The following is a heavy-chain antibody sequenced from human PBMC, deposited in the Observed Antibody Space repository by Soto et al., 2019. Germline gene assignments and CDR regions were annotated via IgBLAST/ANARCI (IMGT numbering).Heavy chain of an antibody. D-gene: IGHD3-10*01. CDR2: ISSSSSYI. CDR1: GFTFSSYS. CDR3: ARDTGGPGAFDI. Sequence: EVQLVESGGGLVKPGGSLRLSCAASGFTFSSYSMNWVRQAPGKGLEWVSSISSSSSYIYYADSVKGRFTISRDNAKNSLSLQMNSLRAEDTAVYYCARDTGGPGAFDIWGQGTMVTVSA. J-gene: IGHJ3*02. V-gene: IGHV3-21*01.